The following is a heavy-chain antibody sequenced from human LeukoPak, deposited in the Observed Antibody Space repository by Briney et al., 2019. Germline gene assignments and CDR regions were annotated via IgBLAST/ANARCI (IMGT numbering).Heavy chain of an antibody. J-gene: IGHJ5*02. Sequence: SQTLSLTCTVSGGSISSDTYFWSWIRQPAGKGLEWIGRISSTGRTDYNPSLKSRVTMSVDTSKNQFSLKLSSVTAADTAVYYCAREAYYDSSGYYQGNWFDPWGQGTLVTVSS. V-gene: IGHV4-61*02. CDR3: AREAYYDSSGYYQGNWFDP. CDR1: GGSISSDTYF. D-gene: IGHD3-22*01. CDR2: ISSTGRT.